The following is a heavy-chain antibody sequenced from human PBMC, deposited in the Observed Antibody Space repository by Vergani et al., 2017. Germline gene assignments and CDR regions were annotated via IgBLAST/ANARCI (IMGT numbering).Heavy chain of an antibody. D-gene: IGHD1-7*01. CDR2: IYPGDSDT. CDR1: GYSFTSYW. J-gene: IGHJ6*02. V-gene: IGHV5-51*01. CDR3: ARHKLELQYYYYGMDV. Sequence: EVQLVQSGAEVKKPGESLKISCKGSGYSFTSYWIGWVRQMPGKVLEWMGIIYPGDSDTRYSPSFQGQVTISADKSISTAYLQWSSLKAADTAMYYCARHKLELQYYYYGMDVWGQGTTVTVSS.